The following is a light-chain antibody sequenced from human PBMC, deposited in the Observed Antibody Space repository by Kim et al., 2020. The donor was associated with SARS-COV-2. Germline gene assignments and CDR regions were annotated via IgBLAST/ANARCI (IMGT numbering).Light chain of an antibody. CDR1: HDISNY. J-gene: IGKJ1*01. Sequence: AEGDRVTSPCRASHDISNYLAGYQQRPGKVPKHRIYAASTLQSGGPSRFSGSASGTDFTLTISSLQPEDVATYYFQRYIRAPWTFGQGTKVDIK. CDR2: AAS. CDR3: QRYIRAPWT. V-gene: IGKV1-27*01.